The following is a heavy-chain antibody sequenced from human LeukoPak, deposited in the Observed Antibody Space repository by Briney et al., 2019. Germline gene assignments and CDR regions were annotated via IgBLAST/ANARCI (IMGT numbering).Heavy chain of an antibody. V-gene: IGHV1-18*01. Sequence: ASVKVSCKASGYTFTSYGISWVRQAPGQGLEWMGWISAYNGNTNYAQKLQGRVTMTTDTSTSTAYMELRSLRSDDTAVYYCARARFSGIVVVVAATWAFDIWGQGTMVTVSS. D-gene: IGHD2-15*01. CDR2: ISAYNGNT. CDR3: ARARFSGIVVVVAATWAFDI. J-gene: IGHJ3*02. CDR1: GYTFTSYG.